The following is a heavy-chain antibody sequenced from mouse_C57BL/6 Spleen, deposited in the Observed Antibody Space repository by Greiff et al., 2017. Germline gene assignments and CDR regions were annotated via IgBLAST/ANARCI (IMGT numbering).Heavy chain of an antibody. CDR3: ASYDGYAMDD. V-gene: IGHV1-64*01. Sequence: VQLQQPGAELVKPGASVKLSCKASGYTFTSYWMHWVKQRPGQGLEWIGMIHPNSGSTNYNEKFKSKATLTVDKSSSKAYMQLSSLTSEDSAVYYCASYDGYAMDDWGQGTSVTVSS. J-gene: IGHJ4*01. CDR1: GYTFTSYW. D-gene: IGHD2-3*01. CDR2: IHPNSGST.